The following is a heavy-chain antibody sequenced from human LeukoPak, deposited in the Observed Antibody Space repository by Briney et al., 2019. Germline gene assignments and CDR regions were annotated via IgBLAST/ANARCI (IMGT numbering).Heavy chain of an antibody. J-gene: IGHJ3*02. D-gene: IGHD3-22*01. CDR3: ARLLDYDSSGYPDTFDI. Sequence: PSETLSLTCTVSRGSISPNYWTWIRQPPGKELEWIGYIYYSGSTNYNPSLKSRVTISLDTSRSQFSLRLSSVTAADTAVYYCARLLDYDSSGYPDTFDIWGQGTMVTVSS. V-gene: IGHV4-59*01. CDR1: RGSISPNY. CDR2: IYYSGST.